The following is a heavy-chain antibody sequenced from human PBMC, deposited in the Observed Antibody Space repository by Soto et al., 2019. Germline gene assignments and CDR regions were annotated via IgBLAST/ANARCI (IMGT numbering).Heavy chain of an antibody. D-gene: IGHD3-3*01. Sequence: QVQLQESGPGLVKPSQTLSLTCTVSGGSISSGGYYWSWIRQHPGKGLEWIGYIYYSGSTYYNPSIKRRVTISVDTSKNQFSLKLSSVTAADTAVYYCAREANPTYDFWSGYYKGAFDIWGQGTMVTVSS. CDR2: IYYSGST. CDR3: AREANPTYDFWSGYYKGAFDI. CDR1: GGSISSGGYY. V-gene: IGHV4-31*03. J-gene: IGHJ3*02.